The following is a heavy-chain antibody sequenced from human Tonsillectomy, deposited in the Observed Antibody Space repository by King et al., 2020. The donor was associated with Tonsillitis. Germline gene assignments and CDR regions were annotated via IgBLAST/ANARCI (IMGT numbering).Heavy chain of an antibody. CDR3: AKDAYGSGSYSHFVY. Sequence: VQLVESGGGVVQPGGSLRLSCAASGFTFSSYGMHWVRQAPGKGLEWVAFIRYDGSNKYYADSVKGRFTISRDNSKNTLYLQMNSLRAEDTAVYYCAKDAYGSGSYSHFVYWGQGTLVTVSS. V-gene: IGHV3-30*02. D-gene: IGHD3-10*01. CDR1: GFTFSSYG. CDR2: IRYDGSNK. J-gene: IGHJ4*02.